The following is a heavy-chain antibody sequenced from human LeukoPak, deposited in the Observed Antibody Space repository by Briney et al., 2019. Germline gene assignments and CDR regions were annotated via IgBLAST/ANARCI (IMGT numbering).Heavy chain of an antibody. D-gene: IGHD3-3*01. CDR2: INHSGST. J-gene: IGHJ5*02. CDR1: GGSFRGYY. V-gene: IGHV4-34*01. Sequence: SETLSLTCAVYGGSFRGYYWSWIRQPPGKGLEWIGEINHSGSTNYNPSLKSRVTISVDTSKNQFSLKLSSVTAADTAVYYCARSPDYDFWSGYYISWFDPWGQGTLVTVSS. CDR3: ARSPDYDFWSGYYISWFDP.